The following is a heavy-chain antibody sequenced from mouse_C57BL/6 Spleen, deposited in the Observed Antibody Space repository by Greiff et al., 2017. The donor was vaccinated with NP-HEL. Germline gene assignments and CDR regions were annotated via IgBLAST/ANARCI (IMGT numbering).Heavy chain of an antibody. D-gene: IGHD1-1*01. CDR1: GFTFSDAW. J-gene: IGHJ2*01. Sequence: EVQLVESGGGLVQPGGSMKLSCAASGFTFSDAWMDWVRQSPETGLEWVAEIRNKANNHATYYAESVKGRFTISRDDSKSSVYLQMNSLRAEDTGIYYCTRITTVVYFDYWGQGTTLTVSS. CDR3: TRITTVVYFDY. CDR2: IRNKANNHAT. V-gene: IGHV6-6*01.